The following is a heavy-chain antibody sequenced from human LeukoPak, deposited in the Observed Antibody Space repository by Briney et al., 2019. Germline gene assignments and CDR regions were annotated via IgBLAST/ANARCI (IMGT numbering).Heavy chain of an antibody. D-gene: IGHD3-10*01. J-gene: IGHJ5*02. CDR2: ISTSGST. V-gene: IGHV4-4*07. Sequence: SETLSLTCTVSGGSISSYYWSWIRQPAGKGLEWIGRISTSGSTNYKSSLKSRVTMSVDTSKNQFSLNLTSVTAADTAVYYCARLMDWFDPWGQGTLVTVSS. CDR3: ARLMDWFDP. CDR1: GGSISSYY.